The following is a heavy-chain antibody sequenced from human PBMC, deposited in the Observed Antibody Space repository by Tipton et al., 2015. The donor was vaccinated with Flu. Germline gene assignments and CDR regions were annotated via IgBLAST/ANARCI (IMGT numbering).Heavy chain of an antibody. J-gene: IGHJ6*02. CDR3: ARCFHYYVYYYGMDV. CDR2: IYYSGST. V-gene: IGHV4-59*12. D-gene: IGHD3-22*01. Sequence: TLSLTCTVSGGSISTYYWSWIRQPPGKGLEWIGYIYYSGSTNYNPSLKSRVTISVDTSKNQFSLRLSSVTAADTAVYYCARCFHYYVYYYGMDVWGQGTTVTVSS. CDR1: GGSISTYY.